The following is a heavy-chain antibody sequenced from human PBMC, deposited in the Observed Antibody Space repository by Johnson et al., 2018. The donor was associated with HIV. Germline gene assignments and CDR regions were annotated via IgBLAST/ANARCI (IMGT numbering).Heavy chain of an antibody. J-gene: IGHJ3*02. V-gene: IGHV3-20*04. Sequence: VQLVESGGGLVKPGGSLRLYCAASGFTFDDYGMSWVRQAPGKGLEWVSGINWNGGSTGYADSMKGRFTISRDNAKNSLYLQMNSLRAEDTALYFCARDHCTGGMRGGGFDIWGQGTMVTVSS. CDR3: ARDHCTGGMRGGGFDI. CDR1: GFTFDDYG. CDR2: INWNGGST. D-gene: IGHD2-8*02.